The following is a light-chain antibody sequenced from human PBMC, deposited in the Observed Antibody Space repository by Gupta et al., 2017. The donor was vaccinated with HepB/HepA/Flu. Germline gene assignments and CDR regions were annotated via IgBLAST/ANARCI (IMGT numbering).Light chain of an antibody. Sequence: EIVMTQSPATLSLSPGERSTLSCRASQSVTSNLAWYQQKPGQAPRLLISDESPRDTGVQARFGGSGCAKYATLTISRRQQEEFAGYTCQRYINWPPWTFGHGTXVEIK. V-gene: IGKV3-15*01. J-gene: IGKJ1*01. CDR1: QSVTSN. CDR2: DES. CDR3: QRYINWPPWT.